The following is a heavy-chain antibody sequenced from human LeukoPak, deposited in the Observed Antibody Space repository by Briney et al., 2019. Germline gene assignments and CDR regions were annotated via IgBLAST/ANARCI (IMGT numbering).Heavy chain of an antibody. CDR3: ARGGGGTAYFDY. CDR1: GGSISSSSYY. D-gene: IGHD2-21*02. V-gene: IGHV4-39*07. CDR2: IYYSGST. Sequence: PSETLSLTCTVSGGSISSSSYYWGWIRQPPGKGLEWIGSIYYSGSTYYNPSLKSRITISVDTSKNQFSLKLSSVTAADTAVYYCARGGGGTAYFDYWGQGTLVTVSS. J-gene: IGHJ4*02.